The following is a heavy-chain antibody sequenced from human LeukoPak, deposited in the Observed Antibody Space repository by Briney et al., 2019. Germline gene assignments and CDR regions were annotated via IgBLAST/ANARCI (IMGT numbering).Heavy chain of an antibody. CDR2: MNPNSGNT. CDR3: ARGAMFFAGNY. Sequence: ASLKVSCKASGYTFTGYYMHWVRQAPGQGLEWMGWMNPNSGNTGYAQKFQGRVTMTRNTSISTAYMELSSLRSEDTAVYYCARGAMFFAGNYWGQGTLVTVSS. V-gene: IGHV1-8*02. J-gene: IGHJ4*02. CDR1: GYTFTGYY. D-gene: IGHD3/OR15-3a*01.